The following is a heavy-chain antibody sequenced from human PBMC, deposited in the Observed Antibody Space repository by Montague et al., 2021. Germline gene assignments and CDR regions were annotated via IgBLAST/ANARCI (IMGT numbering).Heavy chain of an antibody. CDR1: GFTFGDYS. CDR3: AREPGSVDGMDV. CDR2: VDGSSGFF. D-gene: IGHD4-23*01. J-gene: IGHJ6*02. V-gene: IGHV3-9*01. Sequence: SVILSCAASGFTFGDYSMHWVRQAPVAGLEWVAGVDGSSGFFAYXDSVRGRFTISRDNAKNSLYLQMNSLKVEDTALYYCAREPGSVDGMDVWGQGTTITVSS.